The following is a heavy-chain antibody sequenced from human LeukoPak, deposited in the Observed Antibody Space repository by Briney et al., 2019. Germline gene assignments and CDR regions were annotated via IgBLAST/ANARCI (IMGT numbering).Heavy chain of an antibody. J-gene: IGHJ4*02. CDR2: IIPILGIA. V-gene: IGHV1-69*04. D-gene: IGHD5-12*01. CDR1: GGTFSSYA. Sequence: ASVKVSCKASGGTFSSYAISWVRQAPGQGLEWMGRIIPILGIANYAQKFQGRVTITADKSTSTAYMELSSLRSEDTAVYYCASSALLRDGYNPYRYWGQGTLVTVSS. CDR3: ASSALLRDGYNPYRY.